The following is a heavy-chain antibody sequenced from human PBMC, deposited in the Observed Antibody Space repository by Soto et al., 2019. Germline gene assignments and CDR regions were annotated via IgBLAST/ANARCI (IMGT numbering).Heavy chain of an antibody. J-gene: IGHJ4*02. CDR3: AGDQEFPDY. CDR2: ISANNGNT. CDR1: GYTFTSYG. Sequence: GASVKVSCKASGYTFTSYGITWVRQAPGQGLEWMGWISANNGNTNYVQKFRGRVTMTTDTSTSTAYMELRSLRSDDTAVYYCAGDQEFPDYWGQGTLVTVSS. V-gene: IGHV1-18*01.